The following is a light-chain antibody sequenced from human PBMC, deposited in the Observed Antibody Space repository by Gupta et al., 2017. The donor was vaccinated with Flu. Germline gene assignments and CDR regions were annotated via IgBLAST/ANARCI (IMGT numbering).Light chain of an antibody. Sequence: VVMTQSPLSLPVTPGEPASISCRSSQSLLHSNGYNYLDWYLQKPGQSPQLLIYLGSNRASGVPDRFSGSGSGTDFTLKISRVEAEDVGVYYCRQGLQTPSTFGQGTRLEIK. V-gene: IGKV2-28*01. CDR2: LGS. CDR1: QSLLHSNGYNY. CDR3: RQGLQTPST. J-gene: IGKJ2*01.